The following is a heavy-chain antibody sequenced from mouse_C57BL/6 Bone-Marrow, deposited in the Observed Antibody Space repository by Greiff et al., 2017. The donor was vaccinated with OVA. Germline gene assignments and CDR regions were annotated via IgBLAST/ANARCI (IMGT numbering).Heavy chain of an antibody. J-gene: IGHJ1*03. Sequence: VQLQQSGAELVRPGTSVKVSCKASGYAFTNYLIEWVKQRPGQGLEWIGVINPGSGGTNYNEKFKGKATLTADKSSSTAYMQLSSLTSEDSAVYCCARGAHYYGSSYWYFDVWGTGTTVTVSS. V-gene: IGHV1-54*01. CDR2: INPGSGGT. CDR1: GYAFTNYL. CDR3: ARGAHYYGSSYWYFDV. D-gene: IGHD1-1*01.